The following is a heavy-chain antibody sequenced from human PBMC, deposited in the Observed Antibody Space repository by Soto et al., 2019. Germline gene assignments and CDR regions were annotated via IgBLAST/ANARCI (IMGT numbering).Heavy chain of an antibody. D-gene: IGHD2-8*01. Sequence: SVKVSCKASGYTFTSYGISWVRQAPGQGLEWMGWISAYNGNTNYAQKLQGRVTMTTDTSTSTAYMELRSLRSDDTAVYYCARASLYCNNGVGYPPCADVWGKGTSVTVSS. V-gene: IGHV1-18*01. J-gene: IGHJ6*04. CDR1: GYTFTSYG. CDR3: ARASLYCNNGVGYPPCADV. CDR2: ISAYNGNT.